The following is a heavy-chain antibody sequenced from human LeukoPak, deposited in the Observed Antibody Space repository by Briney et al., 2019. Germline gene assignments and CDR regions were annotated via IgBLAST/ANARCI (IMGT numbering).Heavy chain of an antibody. CDR2: ISSSSSYI. CDR3: ASLRSYYDSSGYYYVDY. V-gene: IGHV3-21*01. Sequence: GGSLRLSCAASGFTFSSYSMNWVRQAPGKGLEWVSSISSSSSYIYYADSVKGRFTISRDNAKNSLYLQMNSLRAEDTAVYYCASLRSYYDSSGYYYVDYWGQGTLATVSS. CDR1: GFTFSSYS. D-gene: IGHD3-22*01. J-gene: IGHJ4*02.